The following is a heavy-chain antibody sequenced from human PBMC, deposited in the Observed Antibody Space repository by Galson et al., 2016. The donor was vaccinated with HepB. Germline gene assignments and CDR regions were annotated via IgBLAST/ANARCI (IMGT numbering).Heavy chain of an antibody. CDR3: ARDRVFTIFEVVNDY. J-gene: IGHJ4*02. V-gene: IGHV1-18*04. D-gene: IGHD3-3*01. CDR2: ISVYNGST. Sequence: SVKVSCKASGYTFSSYGISWVRQAPGQGLEWMGWISVYNGSTKYAQKLQGRVTMTTDTSTSTAYMELTSLRSDDTAVYYCARDRVFTIFEVVNDYWGQGTLVTVSS. CDR1: GYTFSSYG.